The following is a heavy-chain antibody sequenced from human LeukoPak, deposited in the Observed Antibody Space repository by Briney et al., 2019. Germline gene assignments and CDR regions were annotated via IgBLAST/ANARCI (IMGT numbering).Heavy chain of an antibody. Sequence: GGSLRLSCAASGFTVISNYMSWVRQAPGKGLEWVSSITGSSDSIYYADSVKGRFTISRDNAKNSVYLQMNSLRAEDTAVYYCARLVCSTIPCYGKFYFDSWGQGTLVPVSS. J-gene: IGHJ4*02. CDR1: GFTVISNY. V-gene: IGHV3-21*01. CDR3: ARLVCSTIPCYGKFYFDS. D-gene: IGHD2-2*01. CDR2: ITGSSDSI.